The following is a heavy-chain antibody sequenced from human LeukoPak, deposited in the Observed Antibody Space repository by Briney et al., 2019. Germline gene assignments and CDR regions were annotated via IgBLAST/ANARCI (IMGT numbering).Heavy chain of an antibody. Sequence: PSETLSLTCTVSGGSIGSGDYYWRWIRQPPGKGLEWIGYIYYSGSTYYNPSLKSRVTISVDTSKNQFSLKLSSVTAADTAVYYCASTIVGATSAAFDIWGQGTMVTVSS. V-gene: IGHV4-30-4*08. D-gene: IGHD1-26*01. CDR3: ASTIVGATSAAFDI. CDR2: IYYSGST. J-gene: IGHJ3*02. CDR1: GGSIGSGDYY.